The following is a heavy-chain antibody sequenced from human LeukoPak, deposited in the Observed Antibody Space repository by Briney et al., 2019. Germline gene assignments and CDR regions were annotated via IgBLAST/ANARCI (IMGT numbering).Heavy chain of an antibody. V-gene: IGHV4-34*01. J-gene: IGHJ4*02. CDR2: INHSGST. Sequence: KTSETLSLTCAVYGGSFSGYYWSWIRQPPGKGLEWIGEINHSGSTNYNPSLKSRVTISVDTSKNQFSLEPSSVTAADTAVYYCAREDRYCSGGSCYSWGQGTLVTVSS. CDR3: AREDRYCSGGSCYS. CDR1: GGSFSGYY. D-gene: IGHD2-15*01.